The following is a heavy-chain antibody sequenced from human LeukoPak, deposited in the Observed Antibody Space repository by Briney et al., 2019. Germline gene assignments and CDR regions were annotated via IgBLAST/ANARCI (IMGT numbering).Heavy chain of an antibody. Sequence: GGSLRLSCAASGFTFSSCWMHWVRQAPGKGLVWVSRINTDGSSTTYADSVRGRFTVSRDDAKNTLYLQMNSLRAEDTAVYYCARDRGSGFGDYWGQGALVTVSS. V-gene: IGHV3-74*01. CDR3: ARDRGSGFGDY. J-gene: IGHJ4*02. CDR2: INTDGSST. CDR1: GFTFSSCW. D-gene: IGHD6-19*01.